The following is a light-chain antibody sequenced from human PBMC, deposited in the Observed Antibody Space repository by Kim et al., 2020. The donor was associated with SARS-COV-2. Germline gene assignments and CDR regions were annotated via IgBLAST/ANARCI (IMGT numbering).Light chain of an antibody. CDR3: QQYSSSPAT. V-gene: IGKV3-20*01. J-gene: IGKJ1*01. CDR1: QSVSSNS. CDR2: GAS. Sequence: APEERATLSCRASQSVSSNSLAWYQQKPGQAPRLLIYGASSRATGIPDRFSGSGSGTDFTLTITRLEPEDFAVYYCQQYSSSPATFGQGTKVDIK.